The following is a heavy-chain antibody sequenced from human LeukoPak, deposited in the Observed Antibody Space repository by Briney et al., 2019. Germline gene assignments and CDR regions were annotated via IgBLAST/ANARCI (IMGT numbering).Heavy chain of an antibody. V-gene: IGHV3-23*01. J-gene: IGHJ4*02. CDR3: AKSVSPGGYVGSLYFFDD. Sequence: GGSLRLSCAASGLTFSSYAMSRVRQAPGKGLEWVSTISGSGGTTYYADSVEGQFTISRDNSKNTVSLQMNSLRAEDTAIYYCAKSVSPGGYVGSLYFFDDWGQGTLVTVSS. CDR1: GLTFSSYA. D-gene: IGHD1-26*01. CDR2: ISGSGGTT.